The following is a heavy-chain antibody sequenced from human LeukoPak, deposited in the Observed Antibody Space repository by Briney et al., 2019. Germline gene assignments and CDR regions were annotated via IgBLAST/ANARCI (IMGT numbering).Heavy chain of an antibody. Sequence: PGRSLRLSCAASGFTFSSYGMHWVRQAPGKEMEWVSVIYSGGSTYYADSVKGRFTISRDNSKNTLYLQMNSLRAEDTAVYYCASSFSSGWYPWGQGTLVTVSS. J-gene: IGHJ5*02. D-gene: IGHD6-19*01. V-gene: IGHV3-53*01. CDR1: GFTFSSYG. CDR3: ASSFSSGWYP. CDR2: IYSGGST.